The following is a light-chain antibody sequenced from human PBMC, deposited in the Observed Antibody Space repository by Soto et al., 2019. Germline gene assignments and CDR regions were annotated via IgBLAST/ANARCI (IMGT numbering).Light chain of an antibody. CDR2: AAS. CDR3: QKYNSAPYT. CDR1: QDISNY. J-gene: IGKJ2*01. Sequence: DIQMTQSPSSLSASVGDRVTITCRASQDISNYLAWSQQKPGKVPKLLIYAASSLHSGVPPRFSGSGSGTDFTLTISSMQPEDFATYCCQKYNSAPYTFGQGTKLDIK. V-gene: IGKV1-27*01.